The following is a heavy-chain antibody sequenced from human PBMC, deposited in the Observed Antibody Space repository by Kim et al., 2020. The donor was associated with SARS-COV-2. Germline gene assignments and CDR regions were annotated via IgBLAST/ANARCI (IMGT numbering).Heavy chain of an antibody. D-gene: IGHD3-9*01. CDR3: ASAISRTVDY. CDR1: GGSISSRNC. CDR2: IDHTGSS. J-gene: IGHJ4*02. Sequence: SETLSLTYGVSGGSISSRNCWSWVRQPPGKGLEWIGEIDHTGSSNYNPSLKSRVTISVDKSKKQFSLQLTSVTAADTAVYYCASAISRTVDYWGQGILVIVSS. V-gene: IGHV4-4*02.